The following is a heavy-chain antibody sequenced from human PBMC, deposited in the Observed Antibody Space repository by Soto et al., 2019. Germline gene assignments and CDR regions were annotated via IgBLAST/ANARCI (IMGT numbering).Heavy chain of an antibody. CDR2: ISWNSGSI. J-gene: IGHJ4*02. Sequence: GGSLRLSCAASGFTFDDYAMHWVRQAPGKGLEWVSGISWNSGSIGYADSVKGRFTISRDNAKNSLYLQMNSLRAEDTALYYCAKDMSSGGFDYWGQGTLVTVSS. V-gene: IGHV3-9*01. CDR1: GFTFDDYA. CDR3: AKDMSSGGFDY. D-gene: IGHD2-15*01.